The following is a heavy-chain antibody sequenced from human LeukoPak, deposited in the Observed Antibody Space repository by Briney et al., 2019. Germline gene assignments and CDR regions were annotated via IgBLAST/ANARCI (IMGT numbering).Heavy chain of an antibody. CDR3: ATAPYDFWSGHFNRFDP. J-gene: IGHJ5*02. D-gene: IGHD3-3*01. CDR2: FDHEDGET. CDR1: GYTLTELS. Sequence: ASVKVSCKVSGYTLTELSMHWVRQAPGKGLEWMGGFDHEDGETIYAQKFQGRVTMTEDTSTDTAYMELSSLRSEDTAVYYCATAPYDFWSGHFNRFDPWGQGTLVTVSS. V-gene: IGHV1-24*01.